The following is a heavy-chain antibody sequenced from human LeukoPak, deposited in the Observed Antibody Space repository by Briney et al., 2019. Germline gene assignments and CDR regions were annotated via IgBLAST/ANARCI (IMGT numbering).Heavy chain of an antibody. V-gene: IGHV3-30-3*01. CDR2: ISYDGSNK. Sequence: PGRSLRPSCAASGFTFSSYAMHWVRQAPGKGLEWVAVISYDGSNKYYADSVKGRFTISGDNSKNTLYLQMNSLRAEDTAVYYCARGDYYGSGSHTYFYYYYYGMDVWGQGTTVTVSS. CDR3: ARGDYYGSGSHTYFYYYYYGMDV. D-gene: IGHD3-10*01. CDR1: GFTFSSYA. J-gene: IGHJ6*02.